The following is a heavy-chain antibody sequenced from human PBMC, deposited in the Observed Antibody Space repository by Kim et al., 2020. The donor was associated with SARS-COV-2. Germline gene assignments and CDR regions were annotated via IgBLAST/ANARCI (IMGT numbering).Heavy chain of an antibody. CDR1: GGSFSGYY. Sequence: SETLSLTCAVYGGSFSGYYWSWIRQPPGKGLEWIGEINHSGSPNYNPSLKSRVTISVDTSKNQFSLKLSSVTAADTAVYYCARRRIAVAGIGGDRYGMDVWGQGTTVTVSS. J-gene: IGHJ6*02. V-gene: IGHV4-34*01. D-gene: IGHD6-19*01. CDR2: INHSGSP. CDR3: ARRRIAVAGIGGDRYGMDV.